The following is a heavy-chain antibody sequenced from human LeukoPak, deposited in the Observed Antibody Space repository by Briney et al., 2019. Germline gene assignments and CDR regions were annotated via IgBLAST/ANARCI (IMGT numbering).Heavy chain of an antibody. J-gene: IGHJ3*02. CDR3: ARNQPYYYDSSGYYFDAFDI. CDR2: ISSSSSTM. Sequence: GGSLRLSCAASGFTFSDYSMNWVRQAPGKGLEWVSYISSSSSTMFYADSVKGRFTISRDNAKNSLYLQMNSLRAEDTAVYYCARNQPYYYDSSGYYFDAFDIWGQGTMVTVSS. CDR1: GFTFSDYS. D-gene: IGHD3-22*01. V-gene: IGHV3-48*01.